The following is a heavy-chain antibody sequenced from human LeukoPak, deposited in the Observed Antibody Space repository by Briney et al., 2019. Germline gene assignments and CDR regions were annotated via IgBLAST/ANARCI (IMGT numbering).Heavy chain of an antibody. D-gene: IGHD3-22*01. CDR2: INHSGST. Sequence: SETLSLTCAVYVGSFSGYYWSWIRQPPGKGLEWIGEINHSGSTNYNPSLKSRVTISVDTSKNQFSLKLSSVTAADTAVYYCARVRGKYYYDSSGHYGSGVDAFDIRGQGTMVTVSS. V-gene: IGHV4-34*01. CDR1: VGSFSGYY. J-gene: IGHJ3*02. CDR3: ARVRGKYYYDSSGHYGSGVDAFDI.